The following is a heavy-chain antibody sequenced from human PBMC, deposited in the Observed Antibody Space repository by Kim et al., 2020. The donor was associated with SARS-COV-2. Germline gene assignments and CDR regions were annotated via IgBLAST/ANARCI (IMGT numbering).Heavy chain of an antibody. D-gene: IGHD2-2*01. J-gene: IGHJ5*02. CDR2: IAYSGNT. V-gene: IGHV4-39*01. Sequence: SETLSLTCTVSGGSISSGSYHWGWIRQPPGKGLEWIGDIAYSGNTYYNPSLKSRLTMSVDTSKNQFSLKLSSVTAADTAVYYCARSIVIDARVNWFDPWGQGTLVTVSS. CDR3: ARSIVIDARVNWFDP. CDR1: GGSISSGSYH.